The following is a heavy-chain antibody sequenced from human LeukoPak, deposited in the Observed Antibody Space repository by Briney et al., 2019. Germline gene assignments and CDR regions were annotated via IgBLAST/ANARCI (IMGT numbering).Heavy chain of an antibody. Sequence: KPSETLSLTCSVSGDSINSSSSYWGWIRQPPGKGLEWIGSIYYSGSTYYNPSLKSRVTISVDTSKNQFSLKLSSVTAADTAVYYCARDRYYDFWSGYSADAFDIWGQGTMVTVSS. CDR1: GDSINSSSSY. V-gene: IGHV4-39*07. J-gene: IGHJ3*02. CDR2: IYYSGST. CDR3: ARDRYYDFWSGYSADAFDI. D-gene: IGHD3-3*01.